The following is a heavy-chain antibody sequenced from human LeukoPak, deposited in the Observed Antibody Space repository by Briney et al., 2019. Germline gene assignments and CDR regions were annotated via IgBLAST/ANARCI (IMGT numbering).Heavy chain of an antibody. D-gene: IGHD6-13*01. Sequence: GGSLRLSCVASGFTFSSYEMNWVRQAPGKGLEWISYISNSGSSIYYADSVMGRFTISRDNAKNSLYLQMNSLRAEDTAVYYCARDPSSSSRSPFDYWGQGTLVTVSS. V-gene: IGHV3-48*03. CDR2: ISNSGSSI. CDR3: ARDPSSSSRSPFDY. J-gene: IGHJ4*02. CDR1: GFTFSSYE.